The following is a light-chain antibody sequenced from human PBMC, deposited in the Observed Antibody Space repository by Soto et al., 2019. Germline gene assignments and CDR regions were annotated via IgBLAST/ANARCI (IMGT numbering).Light chain of an antibody. J-gene: IGKJ2*03. CDR1: QSISSW. V-gene: IGKV1-5*03. CDR2: KAS. CDR3: QHYNTYSSS. Sequence: DIQMTQSPSTLSASVGDRVTITCRASQSISSWLAWYQQKPGKAPKLLIYKASSLESWVPSRFSGSGSGTEFTLTISSLQPDDFATYYCQHYNTYSSSFGQGTKLEIK.